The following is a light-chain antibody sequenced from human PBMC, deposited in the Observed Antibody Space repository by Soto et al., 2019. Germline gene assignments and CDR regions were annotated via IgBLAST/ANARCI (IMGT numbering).Light chain of an antibody. Sequence: QSALTQPASVSGSPGQSITISCTGTSSDIGGYNYVSWYQQHPGKVPKLMIYEVSNRPSGVSNRFSGSKSGNTASLTISGLRTEDEADYYCSSYTSSDTWVFAGGTKLTVL. CDR2: EVS. CDR3: SSYTSSDTWV. V-gene: IGLV2-14*01. CDR1: SSDIGGYNY. J-gene: IGLJ3*02.